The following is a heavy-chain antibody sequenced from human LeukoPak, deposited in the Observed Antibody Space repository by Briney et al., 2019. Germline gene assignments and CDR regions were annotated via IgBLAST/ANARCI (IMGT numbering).Heavy chain of an antibody. CDR3: ARYYYGSGSYSSWFDP. V-gene: IGHV1-69*01. D-gene: IGHD3-10*01. CDR2: IIPIFGTA. CDR1: GGTFSSYA. Sequence: SAKVSCKASGGTFSSYAISWVRQAPGQGLEWMGGIIPIFGTANYAQKFQGRVTITADESTSTAYMELSSLRSEDTAVYYCARYYYGSGSYSSWFDPWGQGTLVTVSS. J-gene: IGHJ5*02.